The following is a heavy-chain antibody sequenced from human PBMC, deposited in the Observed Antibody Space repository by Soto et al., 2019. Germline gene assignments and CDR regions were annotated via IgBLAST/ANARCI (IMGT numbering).Heavy chain of an antibody. J-gene: IGHJ3*02. Sequence: GASVKVSCKVSGYTLTELSMHWVRQAHGKGLEWMGGFDPEDGETIYAQKFQGRVTMTEDPSTDTAYMDLSSLRSEDTAVYYCGTAGEEMPTRGVFDIWGKGKMVTV. D-gene: IGHD3-16*01. CDR2: FDPEDGET. V-gene: IGHV1-24*01. CDR3: GTAGEEMPTRGVFDI. CDR1: GYTLTELS.